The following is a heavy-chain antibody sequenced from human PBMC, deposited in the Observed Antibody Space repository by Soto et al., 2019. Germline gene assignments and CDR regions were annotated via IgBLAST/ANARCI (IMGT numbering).Heavy chain of an antibody. J-gene: IGHJ4*02. Sequence: ESGGGVVQPGRSLRLSCAASGFTFSSYGMHWVRQAPGKGLEWVAVISYDGSNKYYADSVKGRFTISRDNSKNTLYLQMNSLRAEDTAVYYCAKDLETSSCPDYWGQGTLVTVSS. CDR1: GFTFSSYG. CDR2: ISYDGSNK. V-gene: IGHV3-30*18. D-gene: IGHD6-6*01. CDR3: AKDLETSSCPDY.